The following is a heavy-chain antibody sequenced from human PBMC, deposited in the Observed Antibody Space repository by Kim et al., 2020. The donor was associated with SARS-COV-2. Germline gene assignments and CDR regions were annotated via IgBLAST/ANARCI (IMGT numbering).Heavy chain of an antibody. J-gene: IGHJ6*02. CDR1: GFTFSGSA. Sequence: GGSLRLSCAASGFTFSGSAMHWVRQASGKGLEWVGHIRSKANSYATAYAASVKGRFTIPRDDSKNTAYLQMNSLKTEDTAVYYCTRHKDPWGLYSSGWTYYYYYGMDVWGQGTTVTVSS. CDR3: TRHKDPWGLYSSGWTYYYYYGMDV. CDR2: IRSKANSYAT. D-gene: IGHD6-19*01. V-gene: IGHV3-73*01.